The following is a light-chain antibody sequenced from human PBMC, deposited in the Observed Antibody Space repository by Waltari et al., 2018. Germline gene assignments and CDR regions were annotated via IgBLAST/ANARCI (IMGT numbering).Light chain of an antibody. CDR2: GAS. Sequence: EIVLTQSPGSLSSSPGERVTLSCRASQSVSRALAWYQPNPGQAPRLLIFGASNRATGRPDRFSGSGSETDVSLTISRLEPEDFAVYYCQHYVRLPATFGRGTKVEIK. V-gene: IGKV3-20*01. CDR3: QHYVRLPAT. J-gene: IGKJ1*01. CDR1: QSVSRA.